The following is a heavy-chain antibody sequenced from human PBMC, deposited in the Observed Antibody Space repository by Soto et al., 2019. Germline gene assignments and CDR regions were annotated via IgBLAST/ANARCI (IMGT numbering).Heavy chain of an antibody. D-gene: IGHD5-12*01. Sequence: EVQLVESGGGLVQPGGSLRLSCAASGVTFSNYWMSWVRQAPGKGLECVANIKQDGPGKNYVDSVRGRFTISRDTAKHSLALQLNSLTAEDTAVYYCASVAIWGQGTLVTVSS. V-gene: IGHV3-7*01. CDR3: ASVAI. J-gene: IGHJ4*02. CDR1: GVTFSNYW. CDR2: IKQDGPGK.